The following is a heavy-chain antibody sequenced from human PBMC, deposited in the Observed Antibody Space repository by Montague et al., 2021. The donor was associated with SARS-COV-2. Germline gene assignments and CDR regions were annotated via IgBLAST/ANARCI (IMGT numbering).Heavy chain of an antibody. J-gene: IGHJ4*02. CDR3: ARQYGGGFVVTGFETSFDY. CDR2: INYNGRT. D-gene: IGHD3-9*01. Sequence: SETLSLTCTVSGDPISSGSYYWGWIRQSPGRGLEWIGSINYNGRTYYNPSLKSRVTISVDAPKDQFSLQLDSMTAADTAVYYCARQYGGGFVVTGFETSFDYWGQGSLAIVSS. V-gene: IGHV4-39*01. CDR1: GDPISSGSYY.